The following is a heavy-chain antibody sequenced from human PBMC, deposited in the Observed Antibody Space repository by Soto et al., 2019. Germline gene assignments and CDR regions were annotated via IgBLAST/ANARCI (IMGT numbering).Heavy chain of an antibody. CDR2: VSSNGGST. CDR3: ARDGWLDY. D-gene: IGHD6-19*01. J-gene: IGHJ4*02. Sequence: PGGSLRLSCAASGFTFRSYDMHWVRQAPGKGLEYVATVSSNGGSTYYANSVKGRFTISRDNSKNTLYLQMGSLRAEDMAVYYCARDGWLDYWGQGTLVTVSS. CDR1: GFTFRSYD. V-gene: IGHV3-64*01.